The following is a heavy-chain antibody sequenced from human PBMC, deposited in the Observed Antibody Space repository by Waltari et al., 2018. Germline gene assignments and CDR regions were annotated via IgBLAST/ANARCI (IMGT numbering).Heavy chain of an antibody. CDR1: GGTFSSYA. Sequence: QVQLVQSGAEVKKPGSSVKVSCKASGGTFSSYAISWVRQAPGQGLEWMGGIIPIFGTANYAKNVQGRVTITADESTSTADMELSSLRSEDTAVYYCASASYYYDSSGYYGPSDLNWGQGTLVTVSS. CDR3: ASASYYYDSSGYYGPSDLN. CDR2: IIPIFGTA. J-gene: IGHJ4*02. D-gene: IGHD3-22*01. V-gene: IGHV1-69*01.